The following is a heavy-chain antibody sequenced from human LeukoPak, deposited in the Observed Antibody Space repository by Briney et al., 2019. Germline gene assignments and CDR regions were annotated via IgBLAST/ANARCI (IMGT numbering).Heavy chain of an antibody. CDR3: AKGGYSSGWYGDYFDY. CDR1: GFTFDDYA. CDR2: ISWNSGSI. J-gene: IGHJ4*02. Sequence: PGGSLRLSCAASGFTFDDYAMHWVRHAPGKGLEWVSGISWNSGSIGYADSVKGRFTISRDNAKNSLYLQMNSLRAEDTALYYRAKGGYSSGWYGDYFDYWGQGTLVTVSS. D-gene: IGHD6-19*01. V-gene: IGHV3-9*01.